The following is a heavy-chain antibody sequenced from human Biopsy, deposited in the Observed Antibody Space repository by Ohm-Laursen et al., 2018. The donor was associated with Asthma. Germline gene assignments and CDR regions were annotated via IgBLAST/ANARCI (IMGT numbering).Heavy chain of an antibody. Sequence: SLRLSCAASGFTFSSYAMSWVRQAPGKGLEWVSAISGSGGSTYYADSVKGRFTIPRDNSKNTLYLQMNSLRAEDTAVYYCAKVHRVYAMVGYFDYWGQGTLVTVSS. CDR1: GFTFSSYA. CDR3: AKVHRVYAMVGYFDY. D-gene: IGHD2-8*01. V-gene: IGHV3-23*01. J-gene: IGHJ4*02. CDR2: ISGSGGST.